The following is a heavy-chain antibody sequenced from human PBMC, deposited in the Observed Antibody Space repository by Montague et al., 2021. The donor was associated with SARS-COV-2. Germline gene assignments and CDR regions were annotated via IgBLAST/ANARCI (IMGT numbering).Heavy chain of an antibody. J-gene: IGHJ3*01. CDR1: GGSISSGGYY. Sequence: TLSLTCTVSGGSISSGGYYWGWIRQHPGKGLEWIGYIYYSGSTYYNPSLKSRVTLSVDTSKNQFSLKLSSVTAADTAVYYCARAKGFLVLMVYDMGAFDVWGQGTMVTVSS. CDR3: ARAKGFLVLMVYDMGAFDV. V-gene: IGHV4-31*03. CDR2: IYYSGST. D-gene: IGHD2-8*01.